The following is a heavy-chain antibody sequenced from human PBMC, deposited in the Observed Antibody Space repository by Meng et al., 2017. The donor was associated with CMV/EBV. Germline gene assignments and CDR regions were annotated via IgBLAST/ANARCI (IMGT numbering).Heavy chain of an antibody. CDR1: GFIFDIYW. CDR2: MKPDGGEN. J-gene: IGHJ4*02. V-gene: IGHV3-7*01. D-gene: IGHD1-14*01. CDR3: GRDRGHRLDY. Sequence: GGSLRLSCAASGFIFDIYWMTWVRQAPGKGLEWVASMKPDGGENYYEDSVKGRFTISRDTVRNSVYLQMNSLRAEDTAVYYCGRDRGHRLDYWGQGTLVTVSS.